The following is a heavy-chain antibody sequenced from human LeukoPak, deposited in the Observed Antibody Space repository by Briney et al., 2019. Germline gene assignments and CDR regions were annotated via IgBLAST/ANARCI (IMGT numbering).Heavy chain of an antibody. Sequence: GGSLRLSCAASGFTFSSYEMNWVRQAPGKGLEWVSYISSSGNTIYYADSVKGRFTISRDNAKNSLYLQMNSLRAEDTAVYYCARGSPSGDYWDYWGQGTLVTASS. V-gene: IGHV3-48*03. D-gene: IGHD4-17*01. CDR2: ISSSGNTI. CDR1: GFTFSSYE. J-gene: IGHJ4*02. CDR3: ARGSPSGDYWDY.